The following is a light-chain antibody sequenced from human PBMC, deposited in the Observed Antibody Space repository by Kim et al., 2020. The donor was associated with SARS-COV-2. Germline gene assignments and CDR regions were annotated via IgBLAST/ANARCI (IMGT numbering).Light chain of an antibody. J-gene: IGKJ1*01. CDR1: QIVSSDY. CDR2: RAS. V-gene: IGKV3-20*01. Sequence: EIVLTQSPGTLSLSPGERATLSCRASQIVSSDYVAGYQQKPGQAPRLLIYRASTRATGIPDRFSGRGSGTDFTLTIRRLEPEDFAVFYCQQYGSSPETFGQGTKVDIK. CDR3: QQYGSSPET.